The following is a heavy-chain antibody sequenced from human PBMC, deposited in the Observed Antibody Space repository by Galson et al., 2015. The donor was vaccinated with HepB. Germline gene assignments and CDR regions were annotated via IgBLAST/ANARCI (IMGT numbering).Heavy chain of an antibody. J-gene: IGHJ4*02. CDR2: ISYDGSNK. CDR1: GFTFSSYA. Sequence: SLRLSCAASGFTFSSYAMHWVRQAPGKGLEWVAVISYDGSNKYYADSVKGRFTISRDNSKNTLYLQMNSLRAEDTAVYYCANPIAAAGTGDYWGQGTLVTVSS. V-gene: IGHV3-30*04. CDR3: ANPIAAAGTGDY. D-gene: IGHD6-13*01.